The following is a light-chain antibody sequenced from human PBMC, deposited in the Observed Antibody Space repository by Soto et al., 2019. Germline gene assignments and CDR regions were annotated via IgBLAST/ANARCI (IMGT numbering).Light chain of an antibody. J-gene: IGLJ1*01. CDR2: DVS. CDR3: CSDTTSNTRQIV. CDR1: SSDVGGYNY. V-gene: IGLV2-14*03. Sequence: QSALTQPDSVSGSPGQSITISCTGTSSDVGGYNYVSWYQHHPGQAPKLMIYDVSNRPSGVSNRFSGSKSGNTASLTISGLQPEDEADYYCCSDTTSNTRQIVFGTGTKLTVL.